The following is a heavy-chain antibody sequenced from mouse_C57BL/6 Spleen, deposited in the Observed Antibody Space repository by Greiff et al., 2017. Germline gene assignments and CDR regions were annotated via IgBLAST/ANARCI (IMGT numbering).Heavy chain of an antibody. D-gene: IGHD2-3*01. CDR3: AKGDGSLYYAMDY. CDR1: GYTFTDYY. J-gene: IGHJ4*01. Sequence: VQLQQSGPVLVKPGASVKMSCKASGYTFTDYYMNWVKQSHGKSLEWIGVINPYNGGTSYNQKFKGKATLTVDKSSSTAYMELNSLTSEDSAVYYCAKGDGSLYYAMDYWGQGTSVTVSS. V-gene: IGHV1-19*01. CDR2: INPYNGGT.